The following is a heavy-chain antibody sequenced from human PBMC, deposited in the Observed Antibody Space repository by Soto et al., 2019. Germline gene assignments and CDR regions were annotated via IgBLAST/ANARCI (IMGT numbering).Heavy chain of an antibody. V-gene: IGHV1-18*04. D-gene: IGHD5-18*01. CDR1: GYTFTSYG. J-gene: IGHJ4*02. CDR2: ISAYNGNT. Sequence: QVQLVQSGAEVKNPGASVKVSCKASGYTFTSYGISWVRQAPGQGLELMGWISAYNGNTNYAQKLKGRVTMTTDTSPSTAYMELRSLRSGDTAVYYCAVDTAMVVYCGQGTLVIVSS. CDR3: AVDTAMVVY.